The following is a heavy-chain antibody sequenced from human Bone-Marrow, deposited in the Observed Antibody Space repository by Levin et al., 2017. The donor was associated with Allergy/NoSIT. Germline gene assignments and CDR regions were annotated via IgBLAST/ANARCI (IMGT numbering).Heavy chain of an antibody. V-gene: IGHV3-30-3*01. CDR2: ISYDGSNE. CDR3: SRDPLTIGNDAFDI. CDR1: GFNFGNYA. J-gene: IGHJ3*02. D-gene: IGHD3-10*01. Sequence: GGSLRLSCAASGFNFGNYAMHWVRQAPGKGLEWVTVISYDGSNEYYAEPVKGRFTISRDNSKNMLYLQMNSLRAEDTAVYYCSRDPLTIGNDAFDIWGQGTMVTVSS.